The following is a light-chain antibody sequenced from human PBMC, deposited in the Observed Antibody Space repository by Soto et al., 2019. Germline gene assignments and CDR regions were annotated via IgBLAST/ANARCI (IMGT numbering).Light chain of an antibody. CDR2: SAS. Sequence: DIQMTQSPSSLSASVGDRVTITCRSSQGISNYLAWFQQKPGKVPQLLIYSASTLQSGVPSRFSGSGSGTDFTLTISSLQPEDVATYYCLKHNSAPWTFGHGTKVELK. CDR1: QGISNY. CDR3: LKHNSAPWT. J-gene: IGKJ1*01. V-gene: IGKV1-27*01.